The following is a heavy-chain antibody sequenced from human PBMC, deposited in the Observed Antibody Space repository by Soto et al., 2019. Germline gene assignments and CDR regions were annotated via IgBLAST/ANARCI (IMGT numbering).Heavy chain of an antibody. D-gene: IGHD3-22*01. Sequence: PGGSLRLSCAASGFTFSSYSMNWVRQAPGKGLEWVSYISSSSTIYYADSVKGRFTISRDNAKNSLYLQMNSLRDEDTAVYYCARDSSGYGYGMDVWGQGTTVTVSS. CDR1: GFTFSSYS. CDR2: ISSSSTI. J-gene: IGHJ6*02. V-gene: IGHV3-48*02. CDR3: ARDSSGYGYGMDV.